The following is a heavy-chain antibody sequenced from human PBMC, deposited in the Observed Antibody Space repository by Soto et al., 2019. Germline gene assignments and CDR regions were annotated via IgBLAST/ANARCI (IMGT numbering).Heavy chain of an antibody. CDR1: GDSVSSNSAT. CDR2: TYYRSKWYN. Sequence: QTLSLTCAISGDSVSSNSATWNWIRQSPSRGLEWLGRTYYRSKWYNDYAVSVKSRITINPDTSKNQFSLQLNSVTPEDTAVYYCARVVLEQQLNWFDPWGQGTLVTVSS. D-gene: IGHD3-3*01. J-gene: IGHJ5*02. V-gene: IGHV6-1*01. CDR3: ARVVLEQQLNWFDP.